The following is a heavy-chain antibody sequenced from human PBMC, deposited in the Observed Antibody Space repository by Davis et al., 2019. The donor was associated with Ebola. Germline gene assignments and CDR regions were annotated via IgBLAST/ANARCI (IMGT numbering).Heavy chain of an antibody. V-gene: IGHV3-23*01. D-gene: IGHD4-17*01. J-gene: IGHJ4*02. CDR1: GFTFGFYA. CDR3: AKMGNDFGDFPDNY. CDR2: ISSTGGTT. Sequence: PGGSLRLSCAASGFTFGFYAMSWVRQAPGKGLEWVSAISSTGGTTYYADSVEGRFSMSLDISKNLVYLQMDSLRPEDTATYFCAKMGNDFGDFPDNYWGQGTLVIVSS.